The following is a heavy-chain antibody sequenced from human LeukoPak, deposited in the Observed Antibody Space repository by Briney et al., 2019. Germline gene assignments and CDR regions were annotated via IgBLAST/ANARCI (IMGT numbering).Heavy chain of an antibody. V-gene: IGHV4-34*01. CDR2: VYNGGST. Sequence: PSETLSLTCAVYGGSFNDYFWTWIRQPPGKGLEWIGEVYNGGSTNYNPSLKSRVIISVDTSKNQFSLRLSSVTAADTAVYYCARSTKIKGWFEPWGQGTLVTVSS. D-gene: IGHD2-8*01. CDR3: ARSTKIKGWFEP. CDR1: GGSFNDYF. J-gene: IGHJ5*02.